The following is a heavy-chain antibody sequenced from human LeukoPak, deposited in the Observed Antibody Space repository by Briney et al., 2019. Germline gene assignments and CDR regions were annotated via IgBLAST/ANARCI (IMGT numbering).Heavy chain of an antibody. CDR1: GFTFSSYW. Sequence: GGSLRLSCAASGFTFSSYWMSWARQAPGKGLEWVATIKQDESEKYYVDSVKGRFTVSRDNAKNSLYLQMNSLTAEDTAVYYCARTTGFDYWGRGTLVTVSS. J-gene: IGHJ4*02. CDR3: ARTTGFDY. V-gene: IGHV3-7*01. CDR2: IKQDESEK. D-gene: IGHD1-14*01.